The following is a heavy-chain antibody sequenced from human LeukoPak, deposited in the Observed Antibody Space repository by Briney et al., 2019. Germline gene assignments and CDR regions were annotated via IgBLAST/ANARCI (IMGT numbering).Heavy chain of an antibody. Sequence: SETLSLTCTVSGYSISSGYYWGWIRQPPGKGLEWIGSIYHSGSTYYNPSLKSRVTISVDTSKNQFSLKLSSVTAADTAVYYCARHREGGYSYGATRVFDYWGQGTLVTVSS. CDR3: ARHREGGYSYGATRVFDY. D-gene: IGHD5-18*01. CDR2: IYHSGST. CDR1: GYSISSGYY. J-gene: IGHJ4*02. V-gene: IGHV4-38-2*02.